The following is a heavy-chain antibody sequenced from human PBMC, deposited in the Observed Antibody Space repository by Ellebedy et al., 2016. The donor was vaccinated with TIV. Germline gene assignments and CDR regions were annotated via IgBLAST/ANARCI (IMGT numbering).Heavy chain of an antibody. CDR1: GYTFTSYG. D-gene: IGHD6-13*01. CDR2: ISAYNGNT. Sequence: ASVKVSXXASGYTFTSYGISWVRQAPGQGLEWMGWISAYNGNTNYAQKLQGRVTMTTDTSTSTAYMELRNLRSDDTAVYYCARDCKGYSSSWYGYWGQGTLVTVSS. CDR3: ARDCKGYSSSWYGY. J-gene: IGHJ4*02. V-gene: IGHV1-18*01.